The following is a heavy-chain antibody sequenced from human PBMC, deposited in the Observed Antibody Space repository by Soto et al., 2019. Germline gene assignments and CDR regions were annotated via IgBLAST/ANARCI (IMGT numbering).Heavy chain of an antibody. CDR2: IYYSGST. V-gene: IGHV4-39*01. Sequence: SETLSLTCTVSGGSISSSSYYWGWIRQPPGKGLEWIGSIYYSGSTYYNPSLKSRVTISVDTSKNQFSLKLSSVTAADTAVYYCARNRVLADYYYYMDVWGKGTTVTVSS. CDR3: ARNRVLADYYYYMDV. CDR1: GGSISSSSYY. J-gene: IGHJ6*03.